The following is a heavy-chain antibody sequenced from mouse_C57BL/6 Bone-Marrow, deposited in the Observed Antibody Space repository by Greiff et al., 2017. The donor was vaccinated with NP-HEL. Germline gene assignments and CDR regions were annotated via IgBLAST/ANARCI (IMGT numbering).Heavy chain of an antibody. CDR1: GYTFTSYW. Sequence: QVQLQQPGAELVRPGSSVKLSCKASGYTFTSYWMDWVKQRPGQGLEWIGNIYPSDSETHYNQKFKDKATLSVDKSASTAYMQLSSLTYEDSAVYYCARVDYWGQGTTLTVSS. V-gene: IGHV1-61*01. CDR2: IYPSDSET. J-gene: IGHJ2*01. CDR3: ARVDY.